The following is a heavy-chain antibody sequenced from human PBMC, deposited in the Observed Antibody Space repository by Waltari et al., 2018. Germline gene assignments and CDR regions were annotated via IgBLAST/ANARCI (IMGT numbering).Heavy chain of an antibody. D-gene: IGHD1-26*01. J-gene: IGHJ6*02. V-gene: IGHV1-46*01. CDR2: TTPGAASK. Sequence: QVQLVQSGAEVKKPGASVKVSCKASGYPFTSYYMHWVRQAPGPGLEWRGITTPGAASKRSARKGQGRVTMTRDTSTGTVYMERGSLGSEDTAVYYCARVPAGELLLWNYYGMDVWGQGTTVTVSS. CDR3: ARVPAGELLLWNYYGMDV. CDR1: GYPFTSYY.